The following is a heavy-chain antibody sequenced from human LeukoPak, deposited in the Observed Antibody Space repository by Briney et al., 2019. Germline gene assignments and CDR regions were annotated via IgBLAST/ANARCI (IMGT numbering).Heavy chain of an antibody. D-gene: IGHD3-22*01. CDR2: IYHSGST. Sequence: SETLSLTCTVSGGSISSYYWSWIRQPPGKGLEWIGYIYHSGSTNYNPSLKSRVTISVDTSKNQFSLKLSSVTAADTAVYYCARVSDSSGYYYDRVRWFDPWGQGTLVTVSS. V-gene: IGHV4-59*01. J-gene: IGHJ5*02. CDR3: ARVSDSSGYYYDRVRWFDP. CDR1: GGSISSYY.